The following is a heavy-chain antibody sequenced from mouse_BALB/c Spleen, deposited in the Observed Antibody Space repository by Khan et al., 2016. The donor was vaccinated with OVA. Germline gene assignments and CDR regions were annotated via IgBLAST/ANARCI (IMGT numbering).Heavy chain of an antibody. CDR2: MIYSGNT. CDR3: ARSTYRDAFAY. CDR1: GDSITSGY. D-gene: IGHD2-14*01. Sequence: EVQLQESGPSLVKPSQTLSLTCSVTGDSITSGYWSWIRKFPGNKLEYMGYMIYSGNTYYNPSLKSRISITRHTSKNQYYLQLNSVTTEYTATYYCARSTYRDAFAYWGQGTLVTVSA. V-gene: IGHV3-8*02. J-gene: IGHJ3*01.